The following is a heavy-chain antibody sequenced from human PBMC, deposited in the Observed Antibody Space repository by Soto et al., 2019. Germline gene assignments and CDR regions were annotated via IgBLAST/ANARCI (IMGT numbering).Heavy chain of an antibody. V-gene: IGHV4-30-4*01. Sequence: SETLSLTCTVSGDSINNKNYYYSWIRQTPGKGLEWIGHIYDGGYTYSNPSPTSRLVISVDTSKTQFSLKLSSVTAADTAVYYCTTYYYYGMDVWGQGTTVTVSS. J-gene: IGHJ6*02. CDR2: IYDGGYT. CDR3: TTYYYYGMDV. CDR1: GDSINNKNYY. D-gene: IGHD1-26*01.